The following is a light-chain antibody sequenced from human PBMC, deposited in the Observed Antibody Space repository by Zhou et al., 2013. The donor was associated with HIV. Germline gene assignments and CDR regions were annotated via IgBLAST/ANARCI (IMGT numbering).Light chain of an antibody. J-gene: IGKJ1*01. CDR3: QQYDSSIPT. CDR1: QSIRSNY. CDR2: NGG. V-gene: IGKV3-20*01. Sequence: EIVLTQSPGTLSVSPGERVTLSCRASQSIRSNYLAWYQKKVGQAPRLLIFNGGTRATGIPDRFGGSGFGTDFTLTISRLEPEDFAVYYCQQYDSSIPTFGQGTKVEIK.